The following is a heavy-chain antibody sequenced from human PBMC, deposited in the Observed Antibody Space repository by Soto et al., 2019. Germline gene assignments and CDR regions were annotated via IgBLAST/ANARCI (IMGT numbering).Heavy chain of an antibody. CDR3: ASLLGVVTADAFDI. J-gene: IGHJ3*02. D-gene: IGHD2-21*02. Sequence: QLQLQESGSGLVKPSQTLSLTCAVSGGSISSGGYSWSWIRQPPGKGLEWIGYIYHSGSTYYNPSLKSRVTISVDRSKNQFSLKLSSVTAADTAVYYCASLLGVVTADAFDIWGQGTMVTVSS. CDR2: IYHSGST. CDR1: GGSISSGGYS. V-gene: IGHV4-30-2*01.